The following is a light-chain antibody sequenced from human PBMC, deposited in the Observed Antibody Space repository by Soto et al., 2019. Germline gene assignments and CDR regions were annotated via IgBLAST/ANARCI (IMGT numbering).Light chain of an antibody. CDR3: SSFTATYTWV. J-gene: IGLJ3*02. V-gene: IGLV2-14*01. CDR2: EVT. CDR1: SSDVGGRDY. Sequence: QSALTQPASVSGSPGQSITISCTGTSSDVGGRDYVSWYQQHPGKAPKLSIYEVTKWPSGVSSRFSGSKSDNTASLTISGLQHEDEADYYCSSFTATYTWVFGGGTKVTVL.